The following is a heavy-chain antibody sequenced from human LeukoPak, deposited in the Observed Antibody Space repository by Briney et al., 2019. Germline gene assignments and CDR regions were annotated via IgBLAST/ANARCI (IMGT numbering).Heavy chain of an antibody. Sequence: GGSLRLSCTVSGITLSNYGMSWVRQAPGKGLEWVAGISDSGGRTNYADSVKGRFTLSRDNPKNTLYLQMNSLRAEDTAAYFCAKRGVVIRVILVGFHKEAYYFDSWAREPWSPSPQ. V-gene: IGHV3-23*01. D-gene: IGHD2-15*01. J-gene: IGHJ4*02. CDR2: ISDSGGRT. CDR3: AKRGVVIRVILVGFHKEAYYFDS. CDR1: GITLSNYG.